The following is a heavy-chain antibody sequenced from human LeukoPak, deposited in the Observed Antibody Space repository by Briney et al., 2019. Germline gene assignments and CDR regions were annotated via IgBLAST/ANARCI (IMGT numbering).Heavy chain of an antibody. CDR1: GDSVSSKSAA. D-gene: IGHD3-22*01. Sequence: SQTLSLTCAISGDSVSSKSAAWNWIRQSPSRGLEWLGRTYYRSKWYNDYAVSVKGRITINPDTSKNQFSLKLSSVTAADTAVYYCVRQDPYGVVVTSYGLDVWGQGTTVTVSS. CDR2: TYYRSKWYN. CDR3: VRQDPYGVVVTSYGLDV. J-gene: IGHJ6*02. V-gene: IGHV6-1*01.